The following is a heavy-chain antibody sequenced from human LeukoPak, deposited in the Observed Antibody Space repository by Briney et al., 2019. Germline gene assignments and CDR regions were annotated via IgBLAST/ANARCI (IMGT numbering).Heavy chain of an antibody. CDR2: ISASSSSI. CDR1: GFTFSSYS. CDR3: VKDRGEQFARGMDV. J-gene: IGHJ6*02. V-gene: IGHV3-21*04. Sequence: PGGSLRLSCAASGFTFSSYSMHWVRQAPGKGLEWVSSISASSSSIYYADSVKGRFTISRDNAKNSLYLQMNILRIEDTALYYCVKDRGEQFARGMDVWGQGITVTVSS. D-gene: IGHD1/OR15-1a*01.